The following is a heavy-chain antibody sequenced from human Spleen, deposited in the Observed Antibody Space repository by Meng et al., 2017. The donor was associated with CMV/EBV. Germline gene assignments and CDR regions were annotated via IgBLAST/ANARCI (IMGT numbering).Heavy chain of an antibody. D-gene: IGHD3-10*01. V-gene: IGHV3-43*01. CDR2: ISWDGGSA. J-gene: IGHJ6*02. CDR3: VKEAVRGAKGYYGMDV. CDR1: GFTFDDYT. Sequence: GESLKISCAASGFTFDDYTMHWVRQAPGKGLEWVSLISWDGGSAYYADSVKGRFTISRDNSKNSLYLQIRSLRTEDTALYYCVKEAVRGAKGYYGMDVWGQGTTVTVSS.